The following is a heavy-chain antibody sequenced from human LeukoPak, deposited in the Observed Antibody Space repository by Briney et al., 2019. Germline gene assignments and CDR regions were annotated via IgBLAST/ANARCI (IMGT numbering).Heavy chain of an antibody. CDR1: GFTFSSYW. CDR3: ARKNVLLWFGESLYYMDV. D-gene: IGHD3-10*01. Sequence: HPGGSLRLSCAASGFTFSSYWMSWVRQAPGKGLEWVANIKQDGSEKYYVDSVKGRFTISRDNAKNSLYLQMNSLRAEDTAVYYCARKNVLLWFGESLYYMDVWGKGTTVTVSS. V-gene: IGHV3-7*01. CDR2: IKQDGSEK. J-gene: IGHJ6*03.